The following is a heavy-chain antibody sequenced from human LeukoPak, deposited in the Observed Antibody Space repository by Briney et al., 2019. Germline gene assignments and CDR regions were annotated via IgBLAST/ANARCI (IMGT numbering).Heavy chain of an antibody. CDR3: AATAVVAAGGGYLFDP. CDR1: GDSISSYY. Sequence: SETLSLTCTVSGDSISSYYWSWIRQPPGKGLEWIGCIYYSGSTDYNPSFKSRVTISVDTSKNQFSLKLTSVTAADTTVYSCAATAVVAAGGGYLFDPWGEGTLVTVSS. J-gene: IGHJ5*02. D-gene: IGHD2-15*01. CDR2: IYYSGST. V-gene: IGHV4-59*08.